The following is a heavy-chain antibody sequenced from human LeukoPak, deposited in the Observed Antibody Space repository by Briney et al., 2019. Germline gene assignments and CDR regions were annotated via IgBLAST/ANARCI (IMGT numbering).Heavy chain of an antibody. CDR3: ARVYGAKAKFDY. V-gene: IGHV1-2*02. CDR2: INPSSGGT. Sequence: ASVKVSCKASGYTFTGFYMHWVRQAPGQGLEWMGWINPSSGGTNSAQKFQGRVTMTRDTSISAAYMELSRLRSDDTAVYYCARVYGAKAKFDYWGQGTLVTVSS. J-gene: IGHJ4*02. D-gene: IGHD4-23*01. CDR1: GYTFTGFY.